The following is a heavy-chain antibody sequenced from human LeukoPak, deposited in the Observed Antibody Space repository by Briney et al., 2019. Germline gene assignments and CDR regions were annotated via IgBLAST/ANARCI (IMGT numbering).Heavy chain of an antibody. CDR1: GFTFDDYA. Sequence: GGSLRLSCAASGFTFDDYAIHWVRQAPGKGLEWVSGISWNSGSIGYADSVEGRFTISRDNAKNSLYLQMNSLRAEDTALYYCAKDYCSSTSCSLRTLDYWGQGTLVTVSS. CDR2: ISWNSGSI. J-gene: IGHJ4*02. V-gene: IGHV3-9*01. D-gene: IGHD2-2*01. CDR3: AKDYCSSTSCSLRTLDY.